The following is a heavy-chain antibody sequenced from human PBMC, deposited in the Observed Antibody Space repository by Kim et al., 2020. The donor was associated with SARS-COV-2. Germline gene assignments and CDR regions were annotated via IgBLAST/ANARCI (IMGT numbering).Heavy chain of an antibody. CDR2: IYYSGST. V-gene: IGHV4-59*08. Sequence: SETLSLTCTVSGGSISSYYWSWIRQPPGKGLEWIGYIYYSGSTNYNPSLKSRVTISVDTSKNQFSLKLSSVTAADTAVYYCARGYSSSHYNWFDPWGQGTLVTVSS. CDR3: ARGYSSSHYNWFDP. CDR1: GGSISSYY. D-gene: IGHD6-13*01. J-gene: IGHJ5*02.